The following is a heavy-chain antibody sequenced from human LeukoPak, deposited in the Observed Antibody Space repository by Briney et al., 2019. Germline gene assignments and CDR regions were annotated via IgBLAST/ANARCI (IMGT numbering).Heavy chain of an antibody. Sequence: SSETLSLTCTVSGGSLSNHYWSWLRQPPGKGLELLGHIFSTGTTFYNPSLISRVSISLDTSRNQYFLRLTSVTAADTALYYCARFSSGCTTASCYLTYWGQGILVTVSP. D-gene: IGHD2-2*01. CDR3: ARFSSGCTTASCYLTY. CDR2: IFSTGTT. J-gene: IGHJ4*02. V-gene: IGHV4-59*11. CDR1: GGSLSNHY.